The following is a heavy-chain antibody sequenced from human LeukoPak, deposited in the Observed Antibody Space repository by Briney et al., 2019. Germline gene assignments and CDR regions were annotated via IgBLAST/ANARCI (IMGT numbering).Heavy chain of an antibody. V-gene: IGHV3-48*04. CDR1: GFIFRSFS. CDR3: AREVGATKANWFDP. Sequence: SGGSLRLSCAASGFIFRSFSMTWVRQAPGKGLEWVSYISSSGSTIYYADSVKGRFTISRDNAKNSLYLQMNSLRAEDTAVYYCAREVGATKANWFDPWGQGTLVTVSS. J-gene: IGHJ5*02. CDR2: ISSSGSTI. D-gene: IGHD1-26*01.